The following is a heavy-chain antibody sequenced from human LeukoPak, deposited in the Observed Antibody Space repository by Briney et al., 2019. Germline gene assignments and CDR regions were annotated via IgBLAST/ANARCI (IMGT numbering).Heavy chain of an antibody. CDR2: ISSSSSPI. CDR1: GFTFSSYS. J-gene: IGHJ4*02. V-gene: IGHV3-48*01. Sequence: PGGSLRLSCAASGFTFSSYSMNWVRQAPGKGLEWVSYISSSSSPIYYADSVKGRFTISRDNSKNTLYLQMNSLRAEDTAVYYCAKDLGTGGPRGYFDYWGQGTLVTVSS. CDR3: AKDLGTGGPRGYFDY. D-gene: IGHD2-8*02.